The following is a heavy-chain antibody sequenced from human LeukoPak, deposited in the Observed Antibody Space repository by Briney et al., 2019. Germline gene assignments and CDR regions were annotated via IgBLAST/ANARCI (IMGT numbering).Heavy chain of an antibody. V-gene: IGHV4-31*03. CDR1: GGSISSGGYY. D-gene: IGHD3-10*01. Sequence: SETLSLICTVSGGSISSGGYYWSWIRQHPGKGLEWIEYIYYSGSTYYNPSLKSRVTISVDTSKNQFSLKLSSVTAADTAVYYCARSGGYYFDYWGQGTLVTVSS. J-gene: IGHJ4*02. CDR2: IYYSGST. CDR3: ARSGGYYFDY.